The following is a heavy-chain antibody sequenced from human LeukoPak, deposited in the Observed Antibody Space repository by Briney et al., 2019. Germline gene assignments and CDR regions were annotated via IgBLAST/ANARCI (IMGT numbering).Heavy chain of an antibody. Sequence: SVKVSCKASGGTFSSYAISWVRQAPGQGLEWMGRIIPILGIANYAQKFQGRVTITADKSTSTAYMELSSLRSEDTAVYYCARSSGRSPYYFDYWGQGTLVTVSS. CDR3: ARSSGRSPYYFDY. CDR2: IIPILGIA. D-gene: IGHD6-19*01. J-gene: IGHJ4*02. V-gene: IGHV1-69*04. CDR1: GGTFSSYA.